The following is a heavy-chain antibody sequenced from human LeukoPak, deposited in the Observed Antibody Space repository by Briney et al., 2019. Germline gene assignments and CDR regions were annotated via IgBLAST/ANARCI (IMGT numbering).Heavy chain of an antibody. D-gene: IGHD6-6*01. CDR1: GYTLTGYY. Sequence: ASVKVSCKASGYTLTGYYMHWVRQAPGQGLEWMGWINPNSGGTNYAQKFQGRVTMTRDTSISTAYMELSRLRSDDTAVYYCARASYSSSSLYYFDYWGQGTLITVSS. CDR3: ARASYSSSSLYYFDY. V-gene: IGHV1-2*02. J-gene: IGHJ4*02. CDR2: INPNSGGT.